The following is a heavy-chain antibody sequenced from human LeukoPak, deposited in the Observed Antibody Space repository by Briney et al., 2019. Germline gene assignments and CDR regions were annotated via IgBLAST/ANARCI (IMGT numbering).Heavy chain of an antibody. J-gene: IGHJ4*02. CDR2: IRFDGTNK. CDR3: ARSAYCSGGACYSKTFDY. Sequence: GGSLRLSCAASGFTFSNYAMHWVRQAPGKELEWVALIRFDGTNKYYADSVRGRFTISRDNSKNTLSLQMSSLRAEDTAVYHCARSAYCSGGACYSKTFDYWGQGTLVTVSS. CDR1: GFTFSNYA. D-gene: IGHD2-15*01. V-gene: IGHV3-30*02.